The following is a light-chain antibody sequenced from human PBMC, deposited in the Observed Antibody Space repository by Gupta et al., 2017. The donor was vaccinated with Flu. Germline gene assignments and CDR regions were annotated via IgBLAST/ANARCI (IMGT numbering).Light chain of an antibody. CDR3: QQYDNLPPMYT. Sequence: SLSASVGDRVTITCQASQDISNYLTWYQQKPGKAPKLLIYDASNLEKGVPSRFSGSGSGTDFTFTISSLQPEDIATHYCQQYDNLPPMYTFGPGTKLEIK. J-gene: IGKJ2*01. CDR1: QDISNY. CDR2: DAS. V-gene: IGKV1-33*01.